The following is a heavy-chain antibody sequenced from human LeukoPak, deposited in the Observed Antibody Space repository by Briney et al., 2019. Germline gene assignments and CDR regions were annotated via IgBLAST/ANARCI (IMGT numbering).Heavy chain of an antibody. V-gene: IGHV3-7*01. CDR2: IKTDGSQI. J-gene: IGHJ5*02. CDR3: ARGPLVAATNWFDP. Sequence: GGSLRLSCVASGFTFSSYWMTWVRQAPGKGLEWVANIKTDGSQIYYVDSVKGRFTISRDNAKNSLYLQMNSLRAEDTAVYYCARGPLVAATNWFDPWGQGTLVTVSS. D-gene: IGHD2-15*01. CDR1: GFTFSSYW.